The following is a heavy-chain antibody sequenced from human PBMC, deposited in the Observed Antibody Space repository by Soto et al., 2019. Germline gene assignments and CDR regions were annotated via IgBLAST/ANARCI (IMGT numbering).Heavy chain of an antibody. D-gene: IGHD6-19*01. J-gene: IGHJ4*02. V-gene: IGHV4-34*01. CDR1: GGSISSYY. CDR3: ARSAVAGIIDY. Sequence: SETLSLTCTVSGGSISSYYWSWIRQPPGKGLEWIGEINHSGSTNYNPSLKSRVTISVDTSKNQFSLKLSSVTAADTAVYYCARSAVAGIIDYWGQGTLVTVSS. CDR2: INHSGST.